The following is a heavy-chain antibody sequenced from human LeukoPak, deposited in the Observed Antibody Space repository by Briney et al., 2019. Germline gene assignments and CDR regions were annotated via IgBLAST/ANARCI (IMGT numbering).Heavy chain of an antibody. CDR1: GGSFSGYY. CDR3: ARGQGTVTTH. Sequence: SETLSLTCTVSGGSFSGYYCTWIRQPPGKGLEWIGEINHSGNANYNPSLKSRVTISLDTSKNQFSLKLSSVTAADTAVYYCARGQGTVTTHWGQGTLVTVSS. D-gene: IGHD4-17*01. CDR2: INHSGNA. V-gene: IGHV4-34*01. J-gene: IGHJ4*02.